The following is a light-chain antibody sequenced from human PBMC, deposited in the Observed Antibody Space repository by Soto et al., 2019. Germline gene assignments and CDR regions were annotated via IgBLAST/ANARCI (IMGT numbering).Light chain of an antibody. Sequence: EIALTQSPATLSLSPGERATLSCRASQSVSSYLAWYQQKPGQAPRLLIYDASNRATGIPARFSGSGSGTDFTLTISSLEPEDFAVYYCQQRSNWLWTFGQGTKV. V-gene: IGKV3-11*01. CDR3: QQRSNWLWT. CDR2: DAS. J-gene: IGKJ1*01. CDR1: QSVSSY.